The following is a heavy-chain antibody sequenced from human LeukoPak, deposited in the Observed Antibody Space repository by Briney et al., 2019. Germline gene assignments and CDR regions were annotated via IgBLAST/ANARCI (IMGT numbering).Heavy chain of an antibody. V-gene: IGHV4-59*08. Sequence: SETLSLTCTVSGGSISSYYWSWIRQPPGKGLEWIGYIYYSGSTNYNPSLKSRVTISVDTSKNQFSLKLSSVTAADTAVYYCAGYSEKDYYYYGMDVWGQGTTVTVSS. CDR3: AGYSEKDYYYYGMDV. CDR2: IYYSGST. CDR1: GGSISSYY. D-gene: IGHD2-15*01. J-gene: IGHJ6*02.